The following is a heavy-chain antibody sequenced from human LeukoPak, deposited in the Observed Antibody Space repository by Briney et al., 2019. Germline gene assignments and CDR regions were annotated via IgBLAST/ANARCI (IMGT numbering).Heavy chain of an antibody. CDR1: GFTFSSYS. Sequence: PGGSLRLSCAASGFTFSSYSMNWVRQAPGKGLEWVSSISSSSSYIYYADSVKGRFTISRDNSKNTLYLQMNSLRAEDTAVYYCAKKDGYNGVPFDYWGQGTLVTVSS. CDR3: AKKDGYNGVPFDY. V-gene: IGHV3-21*04. J-gene: IGHJ4*02. CDR2: ISSSSSYI. D-gene: IGHD5-24*01.